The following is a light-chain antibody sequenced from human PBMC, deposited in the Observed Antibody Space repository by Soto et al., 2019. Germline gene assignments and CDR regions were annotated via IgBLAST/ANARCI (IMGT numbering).Light chain of an antibody. J-gene: IGKJ2*01. CDR1: QSVSSNY. CDR3: QQYHDSPYT. CDR2: GTS. Sequence: EIVLTQSPGTLSLSPGERATLSCRASQSVSSNYLGWYHQKPGQAPRLLIYGTSSRATGIPDRFSGSGSGTDFTLTIRRLEPEDFAVDYCQQYHDSPYTFGQGTKVEIK. V-gene: IGKV3-20*01.